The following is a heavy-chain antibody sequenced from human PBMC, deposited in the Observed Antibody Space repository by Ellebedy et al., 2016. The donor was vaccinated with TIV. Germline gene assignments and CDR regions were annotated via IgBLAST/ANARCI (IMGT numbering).Heavy chain of an antibody. Sequence: GESLKISCAASGFTFSSYVMSWVRQPPGKGLEWVSVVSGSGISTYYADSVKGRFTFSRDNSKNTLYLQMNSLRAEDTAVYYCAKDRVIPVPGTGHFDSWGQGTLVTVSS. CDR1: GFTFSSYV. CDR3: AKDRVIPVPGTGHFDS. J-gene: IGHJ4*02. V-gene: IGHV3-23*01. D-gene: IGHD6-19*01. CDR2: VSGSGIST.